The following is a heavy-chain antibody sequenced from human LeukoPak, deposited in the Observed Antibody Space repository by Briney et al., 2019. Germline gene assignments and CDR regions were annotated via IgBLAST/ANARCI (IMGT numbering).Heavy chain of an antibody. Sequence: GGSLRLSCAASGFTFSSYWMHWVRPAPGKGLVWVSRINSDGSSTSYADSVRGRFTISRDNAKNTLYLQMNSLRAGDTAVYYCARDMWPYCYYYGMDVWGQGTTVTVSS. CDR3: ARDMWPYCYYYGMDV. D-gene: IGHD2-21*01. CDR2: INSDGSST. J-gene: IGHJ6*02. CDR1: GFTFSSYW. V-gene: IGHV3-74*01.